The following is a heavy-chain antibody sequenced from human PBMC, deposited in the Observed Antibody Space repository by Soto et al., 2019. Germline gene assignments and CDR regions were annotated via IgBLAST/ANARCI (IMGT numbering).Heavy chain of an antibody. CDR1: GFTFSSSA. D-gene: IGHD5-12*01. V-gene: IGHV3-23*01. J-gene: IGHJ1*01. CDR3: PKIRGYDLGSSRFQH. Sequence: EVQLLESGGGLVQPGGSLRLSCAASGFTFSSSAMSWVRQAPGKGLDWVSAISGNGDTTYYADSVKGRFTISRAISKNTLYLQMNSLRAEDTAVYDCPKIRGYDLGSSRFQHWGQGTLVTVSS. CDR2: ISGNGDTT.